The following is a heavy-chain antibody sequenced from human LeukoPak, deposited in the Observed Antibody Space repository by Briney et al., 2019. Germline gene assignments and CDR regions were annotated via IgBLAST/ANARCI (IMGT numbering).Heavy chain of an antibody. J-gene: IGHJ1*01. CDR3: AKVPGYYYDRSGYYNSAEYFQH. Sequence: GGSLRLSCAASGFTFSSYAMHWVRQAPGKGLEWVAVISYDGSNKYYADSVKGRFTISRDNSKNTLYLQMNSLRAEDTAVYYCAKVPGYYYDRSGYYNSAEYFQHWGQGTLVTVSS. D-gene: IGHD3-22*01. CDR2: ISYDGSNK. CDR1: GFTFSSYA. V-gene: IGHV3-30-3*01.